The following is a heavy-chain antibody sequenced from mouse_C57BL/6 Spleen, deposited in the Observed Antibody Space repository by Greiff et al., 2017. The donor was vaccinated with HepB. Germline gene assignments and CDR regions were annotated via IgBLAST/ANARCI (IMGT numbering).Heavy chain of an antibody. CDR2: INPYNGGT. CDR3: ARSRDYYGNAMDY. CDR1: GYSFTGYF. Sequence: VQLQQSGPELVKPGDSVKISCKASGYSFTGYFMNWVMQSHGKSLEWIGRINPYNGGTFYNQKFKGKATLTVDKSSSTAHMELRSLTSEDSAVYYCARSRDYYGNAMDYWGQGTSVTVSS. D-gene: IGHD1-1*01. J-gene: IGHJ4*01. V-gene: IGHV1-20*01.